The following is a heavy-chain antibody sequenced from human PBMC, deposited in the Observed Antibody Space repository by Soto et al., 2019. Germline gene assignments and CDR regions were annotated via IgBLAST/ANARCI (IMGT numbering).Heavy chain of an antibody. V-gene: IGHV1-3*05. CDR3: ARSIVVVTALDY. D-gene: IGHD2-21*02. CDR2: INAGNGNT. J-gene: IGHJ4*02. CDR1: GYTFTSYA. Sequence: QVQLVQSGAEEKKPGASVKVSYKASGYTFTSYAMHWVRQAPGQRLEWMGRINAGNGNTKYSQKFQGRVTITRDTSASTAYMELSSLRSEDTAVYYCARSIVVVTALDYWGQGTLVTVSS.